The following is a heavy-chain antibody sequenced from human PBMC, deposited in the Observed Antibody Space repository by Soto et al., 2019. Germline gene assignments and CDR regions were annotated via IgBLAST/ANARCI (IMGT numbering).Heavy chain of an antibody. CDR2: MNPINGEA. Sequence: QVRLMQSGPEVRKAGASVKVSCEAAGYSFIAYYIFWVRQAPGQGLEWLGWMNPINGEANYTKYFQGWVSISRDTSLKTAYMELRGLNTDDTAVYYCASGGDYSSSSGVLSYGSQGTVV. CDR1: GYSFIAYY. CDR3: ASGGDYSSSSGVLSY. D-gene: IGHD6-6*01. J-gene: IGHJ4*03. V-gene: IGHV1-2*04.